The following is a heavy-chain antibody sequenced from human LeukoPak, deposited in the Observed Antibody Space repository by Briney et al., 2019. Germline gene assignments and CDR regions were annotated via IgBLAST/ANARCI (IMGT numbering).Heavy chain of an antibody. V-gene: IGHV3-7*01. CDR1: GFTFSRYW. J-gene: IGHJ6*02. D-gene: IGHD2/OR15-2a*01. Sequence: GGSLRLSCAASGFTFSRYWLTWVRQAPGKGLEGVANMNEVGSAKFYVDSVKGRFTSSRDNAQNSVFLQMNSLRAEDTAVYYCARVILGVAQYSGLDVWGQGTTVTVSS. CDR2: MNEVGSAK. CDR3: ARVILGVAQYSGLDV.